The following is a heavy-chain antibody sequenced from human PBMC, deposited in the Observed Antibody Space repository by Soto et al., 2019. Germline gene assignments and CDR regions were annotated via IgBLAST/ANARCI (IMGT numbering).Heavy chain of an antibody. CDR2: ISSSSSYI. CDR3: ARDNSLSGGWHFDY. D-gene: IGHD6-19*01. CDR1: GFTFSSYS. Sequence: VQLVESGGGLVKPGGSLRLSCAASGFTFSSYSMNWVRQAPGKGLEWVSSISSSSSYIYYADSVKGRFTISRDNAKNSLYLQMNSLRAEDTAVYYCARDNSLSGGWHFDYWGQGTLVTVSS. J-gene: IGHJ4*02. V-gene: IGHV3-21*01.